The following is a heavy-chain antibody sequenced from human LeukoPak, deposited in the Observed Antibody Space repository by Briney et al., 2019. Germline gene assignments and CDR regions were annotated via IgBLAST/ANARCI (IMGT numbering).Heavy chain of an antibody. CDR3: ARVGYDILTGYPIDY. D-gene: IGHD3-9*01. V-gene: IGHV4-39*07. J-gene: IGHJ4*02. CDR2: INHSGST. Sequence: SETLSLTCTVSDGSISSGGYYWSWIRQPPGKGLEWIGEINHSGSTNYNPSLKSRVTISVDTSKNQFSLKLSSVTAADTAVYYCARVGYDILTGYPIDYWGQGTLVTVSS. CDR1: DGSISSGGYY.